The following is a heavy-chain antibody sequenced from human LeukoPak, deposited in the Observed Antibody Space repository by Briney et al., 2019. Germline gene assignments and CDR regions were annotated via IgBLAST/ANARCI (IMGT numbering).Heavy chain of an antibody. Sequence: SETLSLTCTVSGGSISSSNYYWGWIRQSPGKGLEWIGSIYYSGNTYYNPSLKGRVTISVDTSENQFSLILSSVTAADTAVYYCARTILPRWWFDPWGQGTLVTVSS. CDR3: ARTILPRWWFDP. V-gene: IGHV4-39*01. CDR1: GGSISSSNYY. J-gene: IGHJ5*02. CDR2: IYYSGNT. D-gene: IGHD2-21*01.